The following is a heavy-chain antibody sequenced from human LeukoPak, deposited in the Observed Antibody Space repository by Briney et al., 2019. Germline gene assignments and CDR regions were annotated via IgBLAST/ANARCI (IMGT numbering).Heavy chain of an antibody. CDR1: GFTFSSYG. CDR3: AKEDDQETLCFDY. CDR2: ISYDGSNK. D-gene: IGHD3-16*01. Sequence: PGRSLRLSCAASGFTFSSYGMHWVRQAPGKGLEWVAVISYDGSNKYYADSVKGRFTISRDNSKNTLYLQMNSLRAEDTAVYYCAKEDDQETLCFDYWGQGTPVTVSS. V-gene: IGHV3-30*18. J-gene: IGHJ4*02.